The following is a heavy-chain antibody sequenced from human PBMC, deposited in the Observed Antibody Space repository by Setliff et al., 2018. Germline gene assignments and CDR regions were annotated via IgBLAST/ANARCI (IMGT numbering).Heavy chain of an antibody. CDR3: ISLWLGYYGLDV. D-gene: IGHD5-18*01. V-gene: IGHV3-15*01. J-gene: IGHJ6*02. CDR1: GASFSGTY. Sequence: ETLSLTCAVYGASFSGTYCSWIRQSPGKGLEWIGRIKRESDGGTTDYAAPVKGRFTISRDDSKNTLYLQMNSLKTEDTAVYYCISLWLGYYGLDVWGQGTTVTVSS. CDR2: IKRESDGGTT.